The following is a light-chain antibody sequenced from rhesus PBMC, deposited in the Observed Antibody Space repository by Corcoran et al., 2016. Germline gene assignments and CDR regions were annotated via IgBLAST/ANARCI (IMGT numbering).Light chain of an antibody. CDR2: DAS. CDR1: QSVSSS. CDR3: QQYRNWPLT. V-gene: IGKV3-35*01. Sequence: EIVLTQSPATLSLSPGERATLSCRASQSVSSSLAWYQQKPGQAPRLLIYDASRRAPGIPDRFSGSGSWTAFTLTIRGLEPEDVGVYYCQQYRNWPLTFGGGTKV. J-gene: IGKJ4*01.